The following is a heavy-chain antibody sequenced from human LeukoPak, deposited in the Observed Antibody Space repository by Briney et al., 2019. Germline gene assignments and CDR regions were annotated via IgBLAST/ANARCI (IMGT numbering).Heavy chain of an antibody. D-gene: IGHD3-22*01. J-gene: IGHJ4*02. CDR3: AKAAVVITSCYFDY. CDR1: GLTLSSYA. CDR2: ISGNGGNP. V-gene: IGHV3-23*01. Sequence: PGWALRLTCASSGLTLSSYAMSWVRQAPGRGVDGVSAISGNGGNPYYADPGKGRFPISRDNSKNTLFLPMNSLRAEDTAVYYCAKAAVVITSCYFDYWGQGTLVTVSS.